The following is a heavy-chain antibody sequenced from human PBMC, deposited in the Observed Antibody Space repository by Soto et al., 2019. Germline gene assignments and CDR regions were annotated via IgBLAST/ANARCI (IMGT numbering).Heavy chain of an antibody. D-gene: IGHD6-13*01. V-gene: IGHV4-4*02. CDR1: GDSISSDKW. CDR3: ARGETQQQRDY. CDR2: IYHSGST. Sequence: QVQLQESGPGLVKPSGTLSLTCAVSGDSISSDKWWSWVRQPPGKGLEWIGEIYHSGSTTYNPSLKSRVIISVDKSKNQFSLNLISVTDADTAVYYCARGETQQQRDYWGQGTLVTVSS. J-gene: IGHJ4*02.